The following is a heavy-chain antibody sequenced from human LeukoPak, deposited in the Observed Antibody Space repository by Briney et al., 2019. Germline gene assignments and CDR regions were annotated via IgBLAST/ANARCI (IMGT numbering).Heavy chain of an antibody. CDR3: ARRGYYDSRAYYYYYMDV. V-gene: IGHV4-39*07. J-gene: IGHJ6*03. Sequence: SETLSLTCTVSNGSISSSNYYWGWIRQPPGKGLEWIGSIYYSGSPYYNPSLKSRVTISIDTSKNQFSLKLSSVTAADTAVYYCARRGYYDSRAYYYYYMDVWGKGTTVTVSS. CDR1: NGSISSSNYY. D-gene: IGHD3-22*01. CDR2: IYYSGSP.